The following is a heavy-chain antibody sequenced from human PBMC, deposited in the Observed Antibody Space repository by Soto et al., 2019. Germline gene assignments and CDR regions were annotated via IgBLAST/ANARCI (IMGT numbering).Heavy chain of an antibody. D-gene: IGHD3-22*01. V-gene: IGHV3-33*01. CDR3: ARDSYDSSGYYYDY. J-gene: IGHJ4*02. CDR2: IWYDGSNK. CDR1: GFTFSSYG. Sequence: GGSLRLSCAASGFTFSSYGMHWVRQAPGKWLEWVAVIWYDGSNKYYADSVKGRFTISRDNSKNTLYLQMNSLRAEDTAVYYCARDSYDSSGYYYDYWGQGXLVTVYS.